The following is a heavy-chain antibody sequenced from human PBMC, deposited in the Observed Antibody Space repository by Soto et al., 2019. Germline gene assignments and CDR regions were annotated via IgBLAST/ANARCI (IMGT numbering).Heavy chain of an antibody. CDR1: GNTFTNYD. CDR2: MNPNSGDT. J-gene: IGHJ5*02. Sequence: QVQLAQSGAEVKKPGASVKVSCKASGNTFTNYDINWVRQATGQGLEYSGWMNPNSGDTAYVQKFQGRVTMTWDTSITTAYMELRSLRSEDTAVYFCARGVKYGAYSRWFDPWGQGTLVTVSS. CDR3: ARGVKYGAYSRWFDP. D-gene: IGHD4-17*01. V-gene: IGHV1-8*01.